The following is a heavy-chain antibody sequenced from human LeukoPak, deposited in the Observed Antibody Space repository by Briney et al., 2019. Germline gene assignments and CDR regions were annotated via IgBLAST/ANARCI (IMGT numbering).Heavy chain of an antibody. V-gene: IGHV3-11*04. D-gene: IGHD3-22*01. CDR1: GFTFSDYY. CDR2: ISSSGSTI. Sequence: PGGSLRLSCAASGFTFSDYYMSWIRQAPGKGLEWVSYISSSGSTIYYADSVKGRFTISRDNAKNSLYLQMNSLRAEDTAVYYCTRDHHRRHYDSQARNTFDIWGQGTMVTVSS. J-gene: IGHJ3*02. CDR3: TRDHHRRHYDSQARNTFDI.